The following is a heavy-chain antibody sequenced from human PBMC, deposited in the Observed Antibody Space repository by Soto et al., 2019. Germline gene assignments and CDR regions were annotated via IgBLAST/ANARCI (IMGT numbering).Heavy chain of an antibody. J-gene: IGHJ4*02. V-gene: IGHV1-69*04. CDR1: GGTLSSYT. CDR3: ARDKGYCSGASCPDFDY. CDR2: IIPNLGIT. D-gene: IGHD2-15*01. Sequence: SVKVSCKASGGTLSSYTFSCVRQAPGQGLEWMGRIIPNLGITNYAQKFQGRITIIVDKSTSTAYMELSSLRSEDTAVYYCARDKGYCSGASCPDFDYWGQGTLVTVSS.